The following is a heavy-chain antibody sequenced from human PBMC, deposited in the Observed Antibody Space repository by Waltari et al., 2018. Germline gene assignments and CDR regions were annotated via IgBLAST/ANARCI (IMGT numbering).Heavy chain of an antibody. J-gene: IGHJ3*02. Sequence: QLQLQESGPGLVKPSETLSLTCTVSGGSISSSSYYWGWIRQPPGKGLEWIGGIYYSGSTYYNPSLKSRVTISVDTSKNQFSLKLSSVTAADTAVYYCARDIPENAFDIWGQGTMVTVSS. CDR3: ARDIPENAFDI. V-gene: IGHV4-39*07. CDR2: IYYSGST. CDR1: GGSISSSSYY.